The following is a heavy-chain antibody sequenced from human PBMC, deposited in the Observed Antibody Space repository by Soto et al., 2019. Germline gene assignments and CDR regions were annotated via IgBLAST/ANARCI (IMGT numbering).Heavy chain of an antibody. CDR1: GASISSTYYY. J-gene: IGHJ5*02. V-gene: IGHV4-39*01. D-gene: IGHD2-2*01. CDR2: IYYTGKT. CDR3: VRPQASTSMYNWFDP. Sequence: PSETLSLTCTVSGASISSTYYYWGWIRQPPGKGLEWIGSIYYTGKTYYNPSLKSRVTISVDTPKNQLSLTLTSVTAADTAVYYCVRPQASTSMYNWFDPWGQGTLVTVSS.